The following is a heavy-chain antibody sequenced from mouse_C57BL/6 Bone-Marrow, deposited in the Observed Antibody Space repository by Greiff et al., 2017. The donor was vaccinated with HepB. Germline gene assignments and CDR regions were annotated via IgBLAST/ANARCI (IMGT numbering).Heavy chain of an antibody. Sequence: QVQLQQSGAELVRPGASVTLSGKASGYTFTDYEMHWVKQTPVHGLEWIGAIDPETGGTAYNQKFKGKAILTADKSSSTAYMELRSLTSEDSAVYYCTRGLVPGDYWGQGTTLTVSS. CDR2: IDPETGGT. D-gene: IGHD1-1*02. J-gene: IGHJ2*01. CDR1: GYTFTDYE. V-gene: IGHV1-15*01. CDR3: TRGLVPGDY.